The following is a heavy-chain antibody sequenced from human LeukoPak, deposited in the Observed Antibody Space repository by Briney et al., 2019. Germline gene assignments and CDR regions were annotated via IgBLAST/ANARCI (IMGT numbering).Heavy chain of an antibody. J-gene: IGHJ3*02. CDR1: GYTFTSYY. D-gene: IGHD3-22*01. V-gene: IGHV1-46*01. CDR2: INPSGGST. CDR3: ARGWRPYYDSSGYLHAFDI. Sequence: ASVKVSCKASGYTFTSYYMHWVRQAPGQGLEWMGMINPSGGSTSYAQKFQGRVTMTRDTSTSTAYMELSSLRSEDTAVYYCARGWRPYYDSSGYLHAFDIWGQGTMVTVSS.